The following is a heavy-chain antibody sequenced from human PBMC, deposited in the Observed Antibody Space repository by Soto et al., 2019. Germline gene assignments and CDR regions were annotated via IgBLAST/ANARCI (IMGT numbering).Heavy chain of an antibody. CDR1: GGSISNNNYY. J-gene: IGHJ4*02. D-gene: IGHD6-19*01. CDR3: ATPVKYTSRWYLFNY. V-gene: IGHV4-39*01. CDR2: ISYSGST. Sequence: SETLSLTCTVSGGSISNNNYYWGWVRQPPGEGLEWIGSISYSGSTSYNPSLKSRVTIFVDTSKNQFSLKLSSVTAADTAIYYCATPVKYTSRWYLFNYWGQGTLVTVSS.